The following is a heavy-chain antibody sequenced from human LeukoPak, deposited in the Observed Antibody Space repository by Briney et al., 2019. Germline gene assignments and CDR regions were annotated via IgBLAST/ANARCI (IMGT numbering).Heavy chain of an antibody. CDR1: GGSFSGYY. V-gene: IGHV4-34*01. CDR2: INHSGST. CDR3: ARHAGINLPFDY. J-gene: IGHJ4*02. Sequence: SETLSLTCAVYGGSFSGYYWSWIRQPPGKGLEWIGEINHSGSTNYNPSLKSRVTISVDTSKNQFSLKLSSVTAADTAVYYCARHAGINLPFDYWGQGTLVTVSS.